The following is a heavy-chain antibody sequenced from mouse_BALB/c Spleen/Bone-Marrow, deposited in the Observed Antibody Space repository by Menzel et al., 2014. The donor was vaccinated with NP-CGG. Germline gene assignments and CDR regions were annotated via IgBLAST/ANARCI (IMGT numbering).Heavy chain of an antibody. J-gene: IGHJ1*01. CDR3: ARGDYGDWYYDV. CDR1: GYSFTGYY. D-gene: IGHD2-4*01. Sequence: LVKTGASVKISCKASGYSFTGYYMHWVKRSHGKSLEWIGYSSCYNGATSYNQKFKGKATFTVDTSSSTAYMQFNSLTSEDSAVYYCARGDYGDWYYDVWGAGTTVTVSS. V-gene: IGHV1S34*01. CDR2: SSCYNGAT.